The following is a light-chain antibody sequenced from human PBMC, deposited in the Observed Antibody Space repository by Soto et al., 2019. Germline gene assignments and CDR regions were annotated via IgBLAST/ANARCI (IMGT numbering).Light chain of an antibody. V-gene: IGLV1-40*01. CDR2: GNS. CDR3: QSYDSSLSGYV. J-gene: IGLJ1*01. Sequence: QSVLTQPPSVSGAPGQRVTISCTGSSSNIGAGYDVHWYQQLPGTAPKLLIYGNSNRPSGVPDRFSGSKSGTSAPLAITGLQAEDEADYYCQSYDSSLSGYVFGPGTKLTVL. CDR1: SSNIGAGYD.